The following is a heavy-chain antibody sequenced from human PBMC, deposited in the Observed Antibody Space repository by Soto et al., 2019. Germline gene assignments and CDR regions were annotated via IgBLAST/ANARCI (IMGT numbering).Heavy chain of an antibody. V-gene: IGHV4-39*02. CDR2: IYYSGTM. Sequence: PSETLSLTCTVSGGSISSSSYYWGWIRQPPGKGLEWIGNIYYSGTMYYNPSLKSRVTISVDTSKNHFSLKLNSVTAADTAVYYWARLLQGRYNWFDAWGQGTLVTVS. J-gene: IGHJ5*02. D-gene: IGHD2-15*01. CDR1: GGSISSSSYY. CDR3: ARLLQGRYNWFDA.